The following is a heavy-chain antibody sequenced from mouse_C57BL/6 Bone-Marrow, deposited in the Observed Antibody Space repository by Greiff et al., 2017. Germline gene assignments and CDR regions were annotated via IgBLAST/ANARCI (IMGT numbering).Heavy chain of an antibody. CDR1: GFSLTSYG. Sequence: QVQLQQSGPGLVQPSQSLSITCTVSGFSLTSYGVHWVRQSPGKGLEWLGVIWSGGSTDYNAAFISRLSISKDNSKSQVFFKMNSLQADYTDIYYCARKDCNYYAMDYWGQGTSVTVSS. J-gene: IGHJ4*01. CDR2: IWSGGST. CDR3: ARKDCNYYAMDY. V-gene: IGHV2-2*01. D-gene: IGHD6-2*01.